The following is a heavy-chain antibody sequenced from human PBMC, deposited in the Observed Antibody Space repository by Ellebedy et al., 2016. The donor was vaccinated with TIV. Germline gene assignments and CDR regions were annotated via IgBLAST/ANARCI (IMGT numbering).Heavy chain of an antibody. CDR1: GDTFTDYF. CDR2: INPNSGDT. V-gene: IGHV1-2*02. Sequence: AASVKVSCKASGDTFTDYFMHWVRQAPGQGPEHMGWINPNSGDTRYGPKFQGRVIMTRDTSLTTAYMDLTGLPFDDTAVYYCARVDAWGQGTLVTVSS. CDR3: ARVDA. J-gene: IGHJ5*02.